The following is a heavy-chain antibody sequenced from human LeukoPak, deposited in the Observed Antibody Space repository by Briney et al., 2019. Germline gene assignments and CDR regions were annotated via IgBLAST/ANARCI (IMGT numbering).Heavy chain of an antibody. J-gene: IGHJ4*02. CDR1: GFTFDDYA. CDR2: ISWNSGSI. CDR3: AKGRGYSYGYRGYYFDY. Sequence: SLRLSCAASGFTFDDYAMHWVRQAPGKGLEWVSGISWNSGSIGYADSVKGRFTISRDNAKNSLYLQMNSLRAEDTALYYCAKGRGYSYGYRGYYFDYWGQGTLVTVSS. D-gene: IGHD5-18*01. V-gene: IGHV3-9*01.